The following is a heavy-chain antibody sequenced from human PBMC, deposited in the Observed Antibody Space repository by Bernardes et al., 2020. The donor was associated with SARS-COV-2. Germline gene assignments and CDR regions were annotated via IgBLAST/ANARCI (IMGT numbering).Heavy chain of an antibody. Sequence: GGSLRRSCAASGFTFSSYAMHWVRQAPGKGLEWVAVISYDGSNKYYADSVKGRFTISRDNSKNTLYLQMNSLRAEDTAVYYCARDHPGLYGDYVYTSFYGMDVWGQGTTVTVSS. CDR2: ISYDGSNK. J-gene: IGHJ6*02. V-gene: IGHV3-30-3*01. CDR3: ARDHPGLYGDYVYTSFYGMDV. D-gene: IGHD4-17*01. CDR1: GFTFSSYA.